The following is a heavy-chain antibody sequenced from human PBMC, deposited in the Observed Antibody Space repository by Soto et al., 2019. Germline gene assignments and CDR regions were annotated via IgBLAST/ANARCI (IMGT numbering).Heavy chain of an antibody. CDR1: GYTFTGYY. CDR2: INPNSGGT. D-gene: IGHD2-15*01. V-gene: IGHV1-2*02. J-gene: IGHJ6*02. Sequence: ASVKVSCKASGYTFTGYYMHWVRQAPGQGLEWMGWINPNSGGTNYAQKFQGRVTMTRDTSISTAYMELSRLRSDDTAVYYCARDRVEAHRSGGMAVWGQGTTVTVSS. CDR3: ARDRVEAHRSGGMAV.